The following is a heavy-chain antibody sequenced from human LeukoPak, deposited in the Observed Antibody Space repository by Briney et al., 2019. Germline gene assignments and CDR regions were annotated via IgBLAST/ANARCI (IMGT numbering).Heavy chain of an antibody. CDR1: GFTFSSYS. D-gene: IGHD5-18*01. CDR2: ISSSSSHI. V-gene: IGHV3-21*01. J-gene: IGHJ6*02. CDR3: ARITPRIQSREYGLDV. Sequence: GGSLRLSCAVAGFTFSSYSMHWVRQAPGKGLEWVSSISSSSSHIYYADSVKRRFTISRDNAKNSLYLQMTSLRAEDTAVYYCARITPRIQSREYGLDVWGQGTTVTVSS.